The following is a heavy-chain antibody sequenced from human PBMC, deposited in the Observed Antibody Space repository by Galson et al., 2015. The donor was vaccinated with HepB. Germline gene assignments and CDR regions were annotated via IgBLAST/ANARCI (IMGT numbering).Heavy chain of an antibody. CDR1: GFTFSSDT. D-gene: IGHD3-22*01. V-gene: IGHV3-23*01. J-gene: IGHJ4*02. Sequence: SLRLSCAASGFTFSSDTMSWVRQAPGKGLEWVSSISASGGDTFSADSLKGRFTISRDNSKNTLYLHMSSLRAEDSAVYFCAQGPSYYNYGSSAYFAYWGQGTLVTVSS. CDR3: AQGPSYYNYGSSAYFAY. CDR2: ISASGGDT.